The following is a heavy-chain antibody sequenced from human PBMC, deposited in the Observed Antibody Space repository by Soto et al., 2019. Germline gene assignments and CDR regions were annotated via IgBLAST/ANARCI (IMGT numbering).Heavy chain of an antibody. CDR1: GYTFTSYD. J-gene: IGHJ3*02. CDR2: MNPNSGNT. D-gene: IGHD7-27*01. V-gene: IGHV1-8*01. CDR3: ARLRPPFDPPTGDDAFDI. Sequence: ASVKGSRKASGYTFTSYDINCVRQATRQGLEWMGWMNPNSGNTGYAQKFQGRVTMTRNTSISTAYMELSSLRSEDTAVYYCARLRPPFDPPTGDDAFDIWGQGTMVTVSS.